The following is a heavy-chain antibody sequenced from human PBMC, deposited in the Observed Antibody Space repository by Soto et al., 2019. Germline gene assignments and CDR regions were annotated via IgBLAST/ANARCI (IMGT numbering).Heavy chain of an antibody. CDR1: GYIFTRYG. CDR2: ISAYNGKT. Sequence: ASVKVSCKASGYIFTRYGISWVRQAPGQGLEWMGWISAYNGKTNYAQKFQGRVTMTTDTPTTTAYLELRSLRSDDTAVYYCARQLLEWKLNYYSHSYMDVWGKGTTVTVSS. V-gene: IGHV1-18*01. D-gene: IGHD2-2*01. J-gene: IGHJ6*03. CDR3: ARQLLEWKLNYYSHSYMDV.